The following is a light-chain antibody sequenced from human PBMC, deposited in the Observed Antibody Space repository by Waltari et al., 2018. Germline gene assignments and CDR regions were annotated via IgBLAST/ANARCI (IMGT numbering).Light chain of an antibody. CDR2: EVT. CDR1: SSDIRYSNR. Sequence: QSALTQPPSVSGSPGQSVTISCTGTSSDIRYSNRTSWYQQPPGTAPKLMIYEVTNRPSGVPDRFSGSKSGNTASLTISGLQAEDEADYYCSSYTSTSPVVFGGGTKLTVL. V-gene: IGLV2-18*02. J-gene: IGLJ2*01. CDR3: SSYTSTSPVV.